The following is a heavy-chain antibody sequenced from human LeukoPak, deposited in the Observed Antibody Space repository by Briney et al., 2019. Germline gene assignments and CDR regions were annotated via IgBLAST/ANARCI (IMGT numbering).Heavy chain of an antibody. J-gene: IGHJ4*02. D-gene: IGHD6-19*01. Sequence: PGGSLRLSCAASGFTFSGYIMNWVRQAPGKGLEWVSFIGTSGNPIYYADSVKGRFTVSSDNAKNSLYLQMNSLRAEATAVYYCARDQWLDYWGQGTLVTVSS. CDR1: GFTFSGYI. V-gene: IGHV3-48*01. CDR2: IGTSGNPI. CDR3: ARDQWLDY.